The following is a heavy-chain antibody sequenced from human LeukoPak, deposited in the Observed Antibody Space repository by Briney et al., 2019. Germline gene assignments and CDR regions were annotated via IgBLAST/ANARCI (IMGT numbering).Heavy chain of an antibody. J-gene: IGHJ4*02. Sequence: ASVKVSCKASGYTFTSYYMHWVRQAPGQGLEWMGIINPSGGSTSYAQKFQGRVTMTRDTSTSTVYMELSSLRSEDTAVYYCARSRRPDYYGSGSYFYFDYWGQGSLVTVSS. D-gene: IGHD3-10*01. CDR2: INPSGGST. V-gene: IGHV1-46*01. CDR1: GYTFTSYY. CDR3: ARSRRPDYYGSGSYFYFDY.